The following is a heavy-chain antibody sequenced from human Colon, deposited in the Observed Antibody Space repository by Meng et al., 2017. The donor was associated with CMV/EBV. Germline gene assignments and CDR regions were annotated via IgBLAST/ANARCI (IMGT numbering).Heavy chain of an antibody. V-gene: IGHV5-51*01. CDR2: IYPGDSDT. CDR1: GYSFTSYW. CDR3: ARHLPEYYYGSGIRGRAGGMDV. D-gene: IGHD3-10*01. J-gene: IGHJ6*02. Sequence: GGSLRLSCKGSGYSFTSYWIGWVRQMPGKGLEWMGIIYPGDSDTRYSPSFQGQVTISADKSISTAYLQWSSLKASDTAMYYSARHLPEYYYGSGIRGRAGGMDVWGQGTTVTVSS.